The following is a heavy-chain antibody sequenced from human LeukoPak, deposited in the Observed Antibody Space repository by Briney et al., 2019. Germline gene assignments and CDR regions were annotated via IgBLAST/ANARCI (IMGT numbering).Heavy chain of an antibody. D-gene: IGHD4-17*01. Sequence: ASVKVSCKASGGTFSSYAISWVRQAPGQGLEWMGGIIPIFGTANYAQKFQGRVTITADESTSTAYMELSSLRSEDTAVYYCARYDATVTRGFDYWSQGTLVTVSS. V-gene: IGHV1-69*13. CDR1: GGTFSSYA. CDR3: ARYDATVTRGFDY. CDR2: IIPIFGTA. J-gene: IGHJ4*02.